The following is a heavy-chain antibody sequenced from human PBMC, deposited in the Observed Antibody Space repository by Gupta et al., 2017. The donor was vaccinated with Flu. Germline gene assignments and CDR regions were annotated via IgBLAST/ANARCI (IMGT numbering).Heavy chain of an antibody. Sequence: QLQLQESGPGLVKPSETLSLTCTVSGGSISSSSYYWGWIRQPPGKGLEWIGSIYYSGSTYYNPSLKSRVTISVDTSKNQFSLKLSSVTAADTAVYYCARHLRTKRGGDAFDIWGQGTMVTVSS. CDR1: GGSISSSSYY. CDR2: IYYSGST. V-gene: IGHV4-39*01. CDR3: ARHLRTKRGGDAFDI. D-gene: IGHD3-10*01. J-gene: IGHJ3*02.